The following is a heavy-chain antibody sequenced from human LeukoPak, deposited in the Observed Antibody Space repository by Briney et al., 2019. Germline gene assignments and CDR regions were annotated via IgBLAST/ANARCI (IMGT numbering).Heavy chain of an antibody. CDR3: ARGRVGATVDY. CDR2: IYYSGST. J-gene: IGHJ4*02. D-gene: IGHD1-26*01. Sequence: PSETLSLTCTVSGGSISSYYWSWIRQPPGKGLVWIGYIYYSGSTNYNPSLKSRVTISVDWSKNHFSLRLSSVTAADTAVYYCARGRVGATVDYWGQGTLVTVSS. V-gene: IGHV4-59*12. CDR1: GGSISSYY.